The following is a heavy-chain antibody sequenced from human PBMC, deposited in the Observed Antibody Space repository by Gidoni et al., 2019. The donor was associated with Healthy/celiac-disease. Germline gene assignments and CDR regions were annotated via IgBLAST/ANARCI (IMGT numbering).Heavy chain of an antibody. V-gene: IGHV2-70*01. D-gene: IGHD3-22*01. CDR2: IDCDDDK. CDR3: ARLYDSIGYYYHDAFDI. J-gene: IGHJ3*02. CDR1: GFSLSTSGMC. Sequence: QVTLRESGPALVKPTQTLTLTCTFSGFSLSTSGMCLSWIRQPPAKALEWLALIDCDDDKYYSTYLKTRLTISKDTSKDQVVLTMTNMDPVDTATYYCARLYDSIGYYYHDAFDIWGQGTMVTVSS.